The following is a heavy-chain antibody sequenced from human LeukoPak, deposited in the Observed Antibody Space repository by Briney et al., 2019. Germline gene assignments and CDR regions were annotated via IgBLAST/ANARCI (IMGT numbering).Heavy chain of an antibody. Sequence: SQTLSLICTVSGGSISSGGYYWSWIRQHPGKGLEWIGYIYYSGSTYYNPSLKSRVTISIDTSKNQFSLKLSSVTAADTAVYYCARVEGPAQYYFDYWGQGTLVTVSS. CDR3: ARVEGPAQYYFDY. J-gene: IGHJ4*02. D-gene: IGHD6-25*01. CDR1: GGSISSGGYY. V-gene: IGHV4-31*03. CDR2: IYYSGST.